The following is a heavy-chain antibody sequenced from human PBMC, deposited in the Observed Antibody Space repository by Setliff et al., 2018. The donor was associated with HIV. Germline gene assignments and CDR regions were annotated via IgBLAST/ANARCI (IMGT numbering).Heavy chain of an antibody. CDR1: GLIFSSYE. CDR3: AAVPWGHSSLIIDH. V-gene: IGHV3-48*03. J-gene: IGHJ4*02. D-gene: IGHD3-16*01. CDR2: IGGHGSII. Sequence: PGESLTISCAASGLIFSSYEMNWVRQAPGKGLEWISFIGGHGSIIHYADSVKGRFTISRDNAKNSVYLQMHSLRVEDTAVYYCAAVPWGHSSLIIDHWGQGTPVTVSS.